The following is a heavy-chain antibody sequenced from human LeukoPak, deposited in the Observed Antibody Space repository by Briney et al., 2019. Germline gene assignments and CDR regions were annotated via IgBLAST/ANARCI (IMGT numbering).Heavy chain of an antibody. D-gene: IGHD1-26*01. CDR2: INPGGGST. J-gene: IGHJ4*02. V-gene: IGHV1-46*01. Sequence: ASVKVSCKASGYTFTSYYMHWVRQAPGQGLEWMGIINPGGGSTSYAQKFQGRVTMTRDTSTSTVYMELSSLRSEDTAVYYCARLSIVGAPAYWGQGTLVTVSS. CDR3: ARLSIVGAPAY. CDR1: GYTFTSYY.